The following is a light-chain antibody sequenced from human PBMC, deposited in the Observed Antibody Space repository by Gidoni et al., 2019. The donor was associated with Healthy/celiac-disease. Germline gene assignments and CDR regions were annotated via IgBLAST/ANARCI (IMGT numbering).Light chain of an antibody. CDR2: KDS. CDR3: QSADSSGTYVV. J-gene: IGLJ2*01. CDR1: ALPNQY. Sequence: SYALTQPPSVSVSTGQTARITYSGDALPNQYAYCYQQKPGQDPVLVIFKDSERPSGIPARFSGSSSGTTVTLTISGVQAEDEADYYCQSADSSGTYVVFGGGTKLTVL. V-gene: IGLV3-25*03.